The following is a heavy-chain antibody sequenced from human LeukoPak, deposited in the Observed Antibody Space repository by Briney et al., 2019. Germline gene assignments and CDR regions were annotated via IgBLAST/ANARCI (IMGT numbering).Heavy chain of an antibody. CDR3: ARARKKKTGTTYLYYFDY. V-gene: IGHV1-8*02. Sequence: GASVKVSCKASGYTFTSYGISWVRQAPGQGLEWMGWMNPNSGNTGYAQKFQGRVTMTRNTSISTAYMELSSLRSEDTAVYYCARARKKKTGTTYLYYFDYWGQGTLVTVSS. D-gene: IGHD1-1*01. J-gene: IGHJ4*02. CDR2: MNPNSGNT. CDR1: GYTFTSYG.